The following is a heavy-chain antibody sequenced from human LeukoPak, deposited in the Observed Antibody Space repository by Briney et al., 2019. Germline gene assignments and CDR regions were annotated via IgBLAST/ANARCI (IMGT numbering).Heavy chain of an antibody. Sequence: ASVKVFCKASGGTFSSYAISWVRQAPGQGLEWMGRIIPILGIANYAQKFQGRVTITADKSTSTAYMELSSLRSEDTAVYYCAKDRGRYYDSSGYYWGYYFDSWGQGILVTVST. D-gene: IGHD3-22*01. CDR2: IIPILGIA. CDR3: AKDRGRYYDSSGYYWGYYFDS. J-gene: IGHJ4*02. V-gene: IGHV1-69*04. CDR1: GGTFSSYA.